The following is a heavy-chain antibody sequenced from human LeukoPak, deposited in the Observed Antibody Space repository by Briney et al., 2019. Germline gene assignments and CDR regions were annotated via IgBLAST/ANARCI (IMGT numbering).Heavy chain of an antibody. CDR1: GYTFTGYY. CDR2: INPNSGGT. V-gene: IGHV1-2*02. CDR3: ARTRGPFEGGDFDY. J-gene: IGHJ4*02. D-gene: IGHD3-10*01. Sequence: ASVKVSCKASGYTFTGYYMHWVRQAPGQRLEWMGWINPNSGGTNYAQKFQGRVTMTRDTSISTAYMELSRLRSDDTAVYYCARTRGPFEGGDFDYWGQGTLVTVSS.